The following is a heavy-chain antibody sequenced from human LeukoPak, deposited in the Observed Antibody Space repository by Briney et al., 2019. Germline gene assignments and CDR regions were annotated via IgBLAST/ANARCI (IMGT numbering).Heavy chain of an antibody. J-gene: IGHJ6*04. V-gene: IGHV3-48*04. Sequence: GGSLRLSCAASGFTFSSYSMNWVRQAPGKGLEWVSYIRSSGSTIYYADSVKGRFTISRDNAKNSLYLQMNSLRAEDTAVYYCAELGITMIGGVWGKGTTVTISP. CDR2: IRSSGSTI. CDR3: AELGITMIGGV. D-gene: IGHD3-10*02. CDR1: GFTFSSYS.